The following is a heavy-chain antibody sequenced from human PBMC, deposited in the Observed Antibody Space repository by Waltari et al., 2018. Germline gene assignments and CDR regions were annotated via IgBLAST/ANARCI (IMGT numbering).Heavy chain of an antibody. CDR3: ARLSGTVDVWGMAYFDY. CDR2: IYPGYSDP. CDR1: GYSFTSYW. Sequence: EVQLVQSGAEVKKPGESLKISCKGSGYSFTSYWIGWVRQMPGKGLGGMGIIYPGYSDPRYSPPFQAQVTISADKSISTAYRTWSSLTASATAMYYCARLSGTVDVWGMAYFDYWGQGTLVTVSS. V-gene: IGHV5-51*01. J-gene: IGHJ4*02. D-gene: IGHD3-16*01.